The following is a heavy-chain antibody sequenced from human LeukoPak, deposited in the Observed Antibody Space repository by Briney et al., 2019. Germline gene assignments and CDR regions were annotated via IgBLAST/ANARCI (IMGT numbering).Heavy chain of an antibody. CDR1: GFAFSSYE. CDR3: AVMSVWFGETH. CDR2: ISSSGSTI. V-gene: IGHV3-48*03. Sequence: SGGSLRLSCAASGFAFSSYEMNWVRQAPGKGLEWVSYISSSGSTIYYADSVKGRFTISRDNAKNSLYLQMNSLRAEDTAVYYCAVMSVWFGETHWGQGTLVTVSS. J-gene: IGHJ4*02. D-gene: IGHD3-10*01.